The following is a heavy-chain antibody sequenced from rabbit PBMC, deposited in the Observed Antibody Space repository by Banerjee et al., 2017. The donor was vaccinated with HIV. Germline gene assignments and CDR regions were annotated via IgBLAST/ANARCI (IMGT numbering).Heavy chain of an antibody. CDR3: ARGHPTYREFNL. V-gene: IGHV1S40*01. Sequence: SFSNKYVMCWVRQAPGKGLEWIACINTSSGGSTYYASWAKGRFTISKTSSTTVTLQMTSLTAADTATYFCARGHPTYREFNLWGPGTLVTVS. CDR1: SFSNKYV. J-gene: IGHJ4*01. CDR2: INTSSGGST. D-gene: IGHD7-1*01.